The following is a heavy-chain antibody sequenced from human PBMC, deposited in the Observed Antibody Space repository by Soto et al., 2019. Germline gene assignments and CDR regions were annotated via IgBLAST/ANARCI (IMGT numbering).Heavy chain of an antibody. V-gene: IGHV3-74*01. CDR1: GFTFSNYY. CDR2: TNSDGSTA. J-gene: IGHJ4*02. D-gene: IGHD2-21*01. CDR3: ARSDWTSFDY. Sequence: EVQLVESGGGLVQPGGSLRLSCAASGFTFSNYYMHWVRQVPGKGPVWVSRTNSDGSTASYADSVQGRFTISRDNAKNTLYLQMNSLRAEDTAVDYCARSDWTSFDYWGQGTLVTVSS.